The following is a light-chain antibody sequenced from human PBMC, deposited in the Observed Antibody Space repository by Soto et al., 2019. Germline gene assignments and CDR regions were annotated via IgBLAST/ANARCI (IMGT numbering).Light chain of an antibody. V-gene: IGKV3-15*01. Sequence: RIITKIPTTLSLSHGERATLSCRASQSISSNLAWYHQKPGQAPRLLIYTASTRAPGIPARFSGSGSGTEFTLTISSLQSDDFAVYYCQQYNNGPPFTSGQGRRPEI. J-gene: IGKJ5*01. CDR2: TAS. CDR1: QSISSN. CDR3: QQYNNGPPFT.